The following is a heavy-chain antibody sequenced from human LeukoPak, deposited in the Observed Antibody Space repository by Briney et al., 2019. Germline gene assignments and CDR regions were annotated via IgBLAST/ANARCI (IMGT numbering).Heavy chain of an antibody. J-gene: IGHJ5*02. CDR3: ARVHTARNWNYGHTGEWFDP. CDR1: GGSISSYY. Sequence: SETLSLTCTVSGGSISSYYWSWIRQPPGKGLEWIGYIYYSGSTNYNPSLKSRVTISVDTSKHQFSLKLSSVTAADTAVYYCARVHTARNWNYGHTGEWFDPWGQGTLVTVSS. CDR2: IYYSGST. V-gene: IGHV4-59*01. D-gene: IGHD1-7*01.